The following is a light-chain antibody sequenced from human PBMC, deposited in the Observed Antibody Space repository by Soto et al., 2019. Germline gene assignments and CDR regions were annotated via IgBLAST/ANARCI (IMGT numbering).Light chain of an antibody. CDR1: QAIGSW. CDR3: QQYYSYPIT. V-gene: IGKV1-12*01. CDR2: TGS. J-gene: IGKJ5*01. Sequence: DIQMTQSPSSVSAAVGDRVTITCRASQAIGSWLAWYQQKPGEAPKLLIFTGSLLHSGVPPRFSGSGSGTDFTLTISSLQPEDFATYYCQQYYSYPITFGQGTRLEIK.